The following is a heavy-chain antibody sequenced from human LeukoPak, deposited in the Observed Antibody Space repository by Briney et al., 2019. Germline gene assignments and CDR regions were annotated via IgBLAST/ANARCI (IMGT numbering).Heavy chain of an antibody. D-gene: IGHD6-13*01. Sequence: SGGSLRLSCAASGFTFNDYWMSWVRQAPGKGLEWVANIHQDGSEKYYVDSVKGRFTISRDNAKNSLYLQMNSLRAEDTAVYYCARGGYSSSWFFGYWGQGSLVTVSS. CDR2: IHQDGSEK. CDR3: ARGGYSSSWFFGY. J-gene: IGHJ4*02. V-gene: IGHV3-7*01. CDR1: GFTFNDYW.